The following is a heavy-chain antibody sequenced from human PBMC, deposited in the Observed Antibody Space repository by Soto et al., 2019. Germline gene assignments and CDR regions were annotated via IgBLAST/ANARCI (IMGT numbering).Heavy chain of an antibody. Sequence: SVKVSCKVSGSRFSNYVISWVRQAPGHGLEWLGRIIPIFNSTKYAQSFQGRVTITADKSTSTASLELSSLRSDDTAVYYCAREGRGKKAGYNGLVSLGYWGQGTLVTISS. J-gene: IGHJ4*02. CDR1: GSRFSNYV. D-gene: IGHD2-2*02. V-gene: IGHV1-69*06. CDR2: IIPIFNST. CDR3: AREGRGKKAGYNGLVSLGY.